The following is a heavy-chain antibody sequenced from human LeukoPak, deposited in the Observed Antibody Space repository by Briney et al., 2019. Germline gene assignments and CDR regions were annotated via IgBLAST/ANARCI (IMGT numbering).Heavy chain of an antibody. Sequence: SETLSLTCAVYGGSFSGYYWSWIRQPPGKGLEWIGEINHSGSTNYDPSLKSRVTISVDTSKNQFSLKLSSVTAADTAVYYCARGRFVAAAVTAEYFQHWGQGTLVTVSS. V-gene: IGHV4-34*01. D-gene: IGHD6-13*01. J-gene: IGHJ1*01. CDR2: INHSGST. CDR3: ARGRFVAAAVTAEYFQH. CDR1: GGSFSGYY.